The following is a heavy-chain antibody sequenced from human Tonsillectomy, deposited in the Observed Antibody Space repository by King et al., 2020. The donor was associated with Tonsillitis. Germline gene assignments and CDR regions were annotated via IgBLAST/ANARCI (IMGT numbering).Heavy chain of an antibody. D-gene: IGHD1-26*01. V-gene: IGHV4-39*01. Sequence: LQLQESGPGLVKPSETLSLTCTVSGGSISSSSYYWGWIRQPPGKGLAGIGSIYYSGSTYYNPSLTSRVTISVDTSKNQFSLKLSSVTAADTAVYYCAGSRGSYHGGWGQGTLVTVSS. CDR1: GGSISSSSYY. CDR2: IYYSGST. CDR3: AGSRGSYHGG. J-gene: IGHJ4*02.